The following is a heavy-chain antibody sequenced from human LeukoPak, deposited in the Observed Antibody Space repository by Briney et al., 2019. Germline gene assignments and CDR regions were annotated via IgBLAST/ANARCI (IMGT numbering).Heavy chain of an antibody. CDR1: GYTFTGYY. CDR2: INPNSGGT. CDR3: ARVVPAAIEALYYFDY. V-gene: IGHV1-2*02. J-gene: IGHJ4*02. Sequence: ASVKVSCKASGYTFTGYYMHWVRQAPGQGLEWMGWINPNSGGTNYAQKLQGRVTMTTDTSTSTAYMELRSLRSDDTAVYYCARVVPAAIEALYYFDYWGQGTLVTVSS. D-gene: IGHD2-2*02.